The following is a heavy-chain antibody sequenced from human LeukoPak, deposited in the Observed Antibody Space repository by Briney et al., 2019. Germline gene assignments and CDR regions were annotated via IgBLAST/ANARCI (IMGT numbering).Heavy chain of an antibody. CDR3: ATKRGYCSSTSCYGDYYYYGMDV. CDR2: IIPIFGTA. J-gene: IGHJ6*04. CDR1: GGTFSSYA. D-gene: IGHD2-2*01. Sequence: TVKVSCKASGGTFSSYAISWVRQAPGQGLEWMGGIIPIFGTANYAQKLQGRVTITADKSTSTAYMELSSLRSEDTAVYYCATKRGYCSSTSCYGDYYYYGMDVWGKGTTVTVSS. V-gene: IGHV1-69*06.